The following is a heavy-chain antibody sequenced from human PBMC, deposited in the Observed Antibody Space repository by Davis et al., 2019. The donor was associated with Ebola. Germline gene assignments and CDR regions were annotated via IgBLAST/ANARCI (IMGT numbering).Heavy chain of an antibody. D-gene: IGHD6-6*01. J-gene: IGHJ4*02. CDR3: ARGSSSGEDHY. CDR1: GGTFSSYA. Sequence: SVKVSCKASGGTFSSYAISWVRQAPGQGLEWMGRIIPILGIANYAQKFQGRVTITADKSTSTAYMELSSLRSEDTAVYYCARGSSSGEDHYWGQGTLVTVSS. V-gene: IGHV1-69*04. CDR2: IIPILGIA.